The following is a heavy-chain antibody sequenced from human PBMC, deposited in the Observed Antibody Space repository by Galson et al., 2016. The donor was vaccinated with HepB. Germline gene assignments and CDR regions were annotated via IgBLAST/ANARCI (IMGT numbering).Heavy chain of an antibody. Sequence: PALVKPTQTLTLTCAFSGFSLRSNGLGVAWIRQAPGKALEWLALIYWDDDKRYSPSLSNRLALTADTSKNQVVLTVTNMDPVDTGTYYGAQLAYHSGSGAEYYLDYWGQGTLVTVSS. D-gene: IGHD3-16*01. J-gene: IGHJ4*02. CDR1: GFSLRSNGLG. CDR3: AQLAYHSGSGAEYYLDY. V-gene: IGHV2-5*02. CDR2: IYWDDDK.